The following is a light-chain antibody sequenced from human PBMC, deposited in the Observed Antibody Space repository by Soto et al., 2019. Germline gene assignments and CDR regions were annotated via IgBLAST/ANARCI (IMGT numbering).Light chain of an antibody. Sequence: EIVMTQSPATLSVSPGERATLSCRASQSVRSNLAGYQQKPGQAPPVLIYGASTRAASIPARFSGSGSGTEINPRIHSQQTEDLAVYYCQQNKNWPPITFGRGNKVEIK. V-gene: IGKV3-15*01. J-gene: IGKJ4*01. CDR1: QSVRSN. CDR3: QQNKNWPPIT. CDR2: GAS.